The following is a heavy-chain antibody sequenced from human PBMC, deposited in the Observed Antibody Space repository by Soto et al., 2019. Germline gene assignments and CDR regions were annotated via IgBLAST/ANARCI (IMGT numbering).Heavy chain of an antibody. V-gene: IGHV4-31*03. CDR1: GGSISSGGYY. Sequence: QVQLQESGPGLVKPSQTLSLTCTVSGGSISSGGYYWSWIRQHPGKGLEWIGYIYYSGSTYYNPSLKSRVTISVDTSKNQISLKPSSVTAADTAMYYCARERTGCFDYCVQGTLVTVSS. CDR2: IYYSGST. J-gene: IGHJ4*01. CDR3: ARERTGCFDY.